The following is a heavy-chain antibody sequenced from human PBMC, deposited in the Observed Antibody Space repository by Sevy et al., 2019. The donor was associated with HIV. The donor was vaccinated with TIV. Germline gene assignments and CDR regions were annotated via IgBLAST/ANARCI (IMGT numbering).Heavy chain of an antibody. J-gene: IGHJ4*02. D-gene: IGHD3-22*01. CDR3: AKDGHYYDSSADYLSYFDY. V-gene: IGHV3-23*01. CDR1: GFTFSSYA. CDR2: ISGSASST. Sequence: GSLRLSCAASGFTFSSYAMSWVRQAPGKGLEWVSAISGSASSTYYAASVKGRFTISRDNSKNTLYLLLNSLRAEDTAVYYCAKDGHYYDSSADYLSYFDYWGQGTLVTVSS.